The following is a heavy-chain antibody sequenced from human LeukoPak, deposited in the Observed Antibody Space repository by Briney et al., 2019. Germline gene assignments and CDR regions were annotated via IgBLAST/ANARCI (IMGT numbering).Heavy chain of an antibody. CDR1: GFMINAYT. J-gene: IGHJ4*02. CDR2: IRGSGGTI. V-gene: IGHV3-48*02. CDR3: VKDLWGVRGYCSGGRCPNTYFEY. Sequence: GGSLRLSCAASGFMINAYTMNWVRQAPGKGLEWVSYIRGSGGTIFYADSVKGRFTISRDNARNSLYLQMNSLRDEDTAVYHCVKDLWGVRGYCSGGRCPNTYFEYWGQGTLVTVSS. D-gene: IGHD2-15*01.